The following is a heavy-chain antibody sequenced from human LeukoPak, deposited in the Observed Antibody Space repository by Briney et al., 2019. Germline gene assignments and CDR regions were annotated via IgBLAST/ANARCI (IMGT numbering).Heavy chain of an antibody. D-gene: IGHD4-23*01. Sequence: SGTLSLTCAVSGGSISSSNWWSWVRQPPGKGLEWIGEIYHSGSTNYNPSLKSRVTISVDKSKNQFSLKLSSVTAADTAVYYCARDGKPHPTGYYYYGMDVWGQGTTVTVSS. V-gene: IGHV4-4*02. CDR2: IYHSGST. J-gene: IGHJ6*02. CDR1: GGSISSSNW. CDR3: ARDGKPHPTGYYYYGMDV.